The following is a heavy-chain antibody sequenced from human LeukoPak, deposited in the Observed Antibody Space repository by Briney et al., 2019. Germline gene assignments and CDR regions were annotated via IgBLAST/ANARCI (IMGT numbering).Heavy chain of an antibody. V-gene: IGHV1-18*01. D-gene: IGHD3-16*01. CDR1: GYTFMYYG. CDR3: ARVHHWGNDAFDI. Sequence: ASVKVSCKTSGYTFMYYGIIWVRQAPGQGLEWMGWISARNGDTKYEQKLQGRVTMTTDLSTSTAYMDLRSLRSDDTAVYYCARVHHWGNDAFDIWGQGTMVTVSS. CDR2: ISARNGDT. J-gene: IGHJ3*02.